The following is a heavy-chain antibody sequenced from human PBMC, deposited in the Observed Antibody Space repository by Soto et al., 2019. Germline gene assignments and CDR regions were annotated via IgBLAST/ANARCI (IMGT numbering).Heavy chain of an antibody. D-gene: IGHD6-13*01. Sequence: GASVKVSCKASGYTFTGYYMHWVRQAPGQGLEWMGWINPNSGGTNYAQKFQGWVTMTRDTSISTAYMELSRLRSDDTAVYYCARDKGIAAAGTRTPKNNWFDPWGQGTLVTVSS. J-gene: IGHJ5*02. CDR1: GYTFTGYY. CDR2: INPNSGGT. V-gene: IGHV1-2*04. CDR3: ARDKGIAAAGTRTPKNNWFDP.